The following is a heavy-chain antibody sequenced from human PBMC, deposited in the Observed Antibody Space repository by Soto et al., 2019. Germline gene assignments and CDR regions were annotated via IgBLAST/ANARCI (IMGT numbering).Heavy chain of an antibody. CDR3: ARVPLSGMGFYTYYGMDV. J-gene: IGHJ6*02. CDR1: GGSFSGYY. Sequence: SETLSLTCAVYGGSFSGYYWSWIRQPPGKGLEWIGEINHSGSTNYNPSLKSRVTISVDTSKNQFSLKLSSVNAADTAVYYCARVPLSGMGFYTYYGMDVWGPGTEVTSP. CDR2: INHSGST. D-gene: IGHD3-3*01. V-gene: IGHV4-34*01.